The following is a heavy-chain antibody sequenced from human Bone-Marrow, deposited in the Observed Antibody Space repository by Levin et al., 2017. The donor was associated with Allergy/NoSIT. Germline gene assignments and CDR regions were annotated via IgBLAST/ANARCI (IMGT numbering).Heavy chain of an antibody. Sequence: GASVKVSCKVSGYSLTELSMHWVRQAPGKGLEWMGGFDPEDGEIIYAQKFQDRVTMTEDTSTDTTYMELSSLRSEDTAVYYCAAGWGLVDYWGQGTLVTVSS. D-gene: IGHD6-19*01. CDR1: GYSLTELS. CDR3: AAGWGLVDY. V-gene: IGHV1-24*01. J-gene: IGHJ4*02. CDR2: FDPEDGEI.